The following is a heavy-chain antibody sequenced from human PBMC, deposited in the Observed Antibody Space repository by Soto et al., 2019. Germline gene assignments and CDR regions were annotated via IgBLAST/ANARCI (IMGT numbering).Heavy chain of an antibody. CDR1: GGSISSGGYY. CDR2: IYYSGST. J-gene: IGHJ4*02. D-gene: IGHD2-15*01. Sequence: QVQLQESGPGLVKPSQTLSLTCTVSGGSISSGGYYWSWIRQHPGKGLAWIGYIYYSGSTYYNPSLKSRVTISVDTSKNQFSLKLSSVTAADTAVYYCAREKVVPGYFDYWGQGTLVTVSS. V-gene: IGHV4-31*03. CDR3: AREKVVPGYFDY.